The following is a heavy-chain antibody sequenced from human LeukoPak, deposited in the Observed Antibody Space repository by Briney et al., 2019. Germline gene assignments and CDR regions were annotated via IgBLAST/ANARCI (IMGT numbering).Heavy chain of an antibody. CDR2: IKSKTDGGTT. D-gene: IGHD4-17*01. CDR3: TTDRDYGDYPEYYFDY. Sequence: NPGGSLSLPCAASRFTFSNAWMSWVRQAPGKGLEWVGHIKSKTDGGTTDYAAPVKGRFTISRDDSKNTLYLQMNSLRTEDTAVYYCTTDRDYGDYPEYYFDYWGQGTLVTVSS. J-gene: IGHJ4*02. CDR1: RFTFSNAW. V-gene: IGHV3-15*01.